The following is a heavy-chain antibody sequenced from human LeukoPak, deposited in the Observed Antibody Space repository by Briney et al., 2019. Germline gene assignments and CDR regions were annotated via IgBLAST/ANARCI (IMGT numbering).Heavy chain of an antibody. CDR3: ARGFRYCSGGSCYPGVNWFDP. D-gene: IGHD2-15*01. J-gene: IGHJ5*02. Sequence: SKTLSLTCTVSGDSISSTTYNWGWIRQPPGKGLEWIGSIYYTGITYYNPSLKSRVTMSIDTSENQFSLNLNSVTAADTAVYYCARGFRYCSGGSCYPGVNWFDPWGQGTLVTVSS. CDR2: IYYTGIT. CDR1: GDSISSTTYN. V-gene: IGHV4-39*01.